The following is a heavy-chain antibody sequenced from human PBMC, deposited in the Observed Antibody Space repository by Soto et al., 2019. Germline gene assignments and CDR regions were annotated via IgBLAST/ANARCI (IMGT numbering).Heavy chain of an antibody. CDR1: GVTFTTNA. Sequence: GGSLRLSCVASGVTFTTNAMEWVRQAPGKGLEWVSFISGDDGSGNYADSVKGRFTISRDNSKNTLYLQMNSLRAEDTAIYYCVKEASGWKSRGSFDLWGRGTMVTVSS. CDR2: ISGDDGSG. D-gene: IGHD6-19*01. CDR3: VKEASGWKSRGSFDL. V-gene: IGHV3-23*01. J-gene: IGHJ3*01.